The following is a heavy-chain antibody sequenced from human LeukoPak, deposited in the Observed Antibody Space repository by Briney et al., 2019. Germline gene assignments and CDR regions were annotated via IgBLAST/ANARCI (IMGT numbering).Heavy chain of an antibody. D-gene: IGHD1-26*01. V-gene: IGHV4-59*11. CDR1: GGSISSHY. Sequence: SETLSLTCTVSGGSISSHYWSWIRQPPGKGLEWIGYIYYSGSTNYNPSLKSRVTISVDTSKNQFSLKLSSVTAADTAVYYCAREVGALDPWGQGTLVTVSS. J-gene: IGHJ5*02. CDR2: IYYSGST. CDR3: AREVGALDP.